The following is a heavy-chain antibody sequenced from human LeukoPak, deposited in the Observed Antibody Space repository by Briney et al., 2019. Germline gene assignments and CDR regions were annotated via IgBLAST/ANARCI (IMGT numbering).Heavy chain of an antibody. CDR3: SKSHTYYYGSGSYHYFDF. CDR2: ISWNGGSI. V-gene: IGHV3-9*01. J-gene: IGHJ4*02. Sequence: PGGSLRLSCAASGFTFDDYAMHWVRQAPGKGLEWVSGISWNGGSIGYADSVKGRFTISRDNANNSLYLQMNSLRAQDTALYYCSKSHTYYYGSGSYHYFDFWGQGTLVTVSS. D-gene: IGHD3-10*01. CDR1: GFTFDDYA.